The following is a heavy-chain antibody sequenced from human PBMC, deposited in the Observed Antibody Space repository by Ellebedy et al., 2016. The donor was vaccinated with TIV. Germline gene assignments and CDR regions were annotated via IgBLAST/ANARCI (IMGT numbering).Heavy chain of an antibody. D-gene: IGHD3-16*01. CDR2: INSDGSST. V-gene: IGHV3-74*01. CDR3: AKDRDDYVWGSYFDY. CDR1: GFTFSSYW. J-gene: IGHJ4*02. Sequence: GESLKISCAASGFTFSSYWMHWVRQAPGKGLVWVSRINSDGSSTSYADSVKGRFTISRDNAKNTLYLQMNSLRAEDTAVYYCAKDRDDYVWGSYFDYWGQGTLVTVSS.